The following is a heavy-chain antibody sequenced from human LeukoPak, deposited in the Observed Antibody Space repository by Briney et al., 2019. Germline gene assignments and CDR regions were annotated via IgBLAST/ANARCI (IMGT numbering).Heavy chain of an antibody. CDR3: ARAGQPESWFDP. Sequence: ASVKVSCKASGYTFTSYDINWVRQATGQGLEWMGWMNPNSGNTGYAQKFQGRVTMTRNTSISTAYMELSSLRSEDTAVYYCARAGQPESWFDPWGQGTLVTVSS. CDR2: MNPNSGNT. D-gene: IGHD1-14*01. V-gene: IGHV1-8*01. CDR1: GYTFTSYD. J-gene: IGHJ5*02.